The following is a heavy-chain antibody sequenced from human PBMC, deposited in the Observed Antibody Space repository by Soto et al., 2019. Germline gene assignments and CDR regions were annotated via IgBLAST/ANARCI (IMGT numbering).Heavy chain of an antibody. V-gene: IGHV4-34*01. CDR3: ARCSSTSFATDY. D-gene: IGHD2-2*01. J-gene: IGHJ4*02. CDR2: INHSGST. CDR1: GGSFSGYY. Sequence: QVQLQQWGAGLLKPSETLSLTCAVYGGSFSGYYWSWIRQPPGKGLEWIGEINHSGSTNYNPSLKSRVTLSGDTSKNQFSLKLSSVAAADTAVYYCARCSSTSFATDYWGQGTLVTVSS.